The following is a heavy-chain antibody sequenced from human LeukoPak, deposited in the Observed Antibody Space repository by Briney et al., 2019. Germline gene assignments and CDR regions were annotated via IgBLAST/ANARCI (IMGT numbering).Heavy chain of an antibody. CDR2: IYSGGST. D-gene: IGHD6-19*01. Sequence: GGSLRLSCVVSGFTVSNNYMSWVRQAPRKGLEWVSLIYSGGSTYYADSVKGRFTISRDNSKNTVYLQMNSLRAEDTAVYYCARGNGDSSGSYWFDPWGQGTLVTVSS. J-gene: IGHJ5*02. V-gene: IGHV3-53*01. CDR3: ARGNGDSSGSYWFDP. CDR1: GFTVSNNY.